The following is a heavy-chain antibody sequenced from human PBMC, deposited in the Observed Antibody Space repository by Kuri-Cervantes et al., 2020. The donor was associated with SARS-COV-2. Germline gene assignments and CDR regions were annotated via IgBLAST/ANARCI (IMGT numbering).Heavy chain of an antibody. D-gene: IGHD2-2*01. V-gene: IGHV4-39*01. CDR3: ARQPCTSPSCYLGDDAFDI. CDR2: IPSAGGT. J-gene: IGHJ3*02. CDR1: GGSISSYY. Sequence: ESLKISCTVSGGSISSYYWSWIRQPPGKGLEWIGSIPSAGGTYYSPFLKSRVTISVDTSKNQFSLKLTSVTAADTAVYYCARQPCTSPSCYLGDDAFDIWGQGTMVTVSS.